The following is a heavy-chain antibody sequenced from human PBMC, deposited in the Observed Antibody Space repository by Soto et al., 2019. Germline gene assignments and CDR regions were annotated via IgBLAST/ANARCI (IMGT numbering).Heavy chain of an antibody. CDR2: INHSGST. D-gene: IGHD3-3*01. Sequence: SETLSLTCAVYGGSFSGYYWSWIRQPPGKGLEWIGEINHSGSTNYNPSLKSRVTISVDTSKNQFSPKLSSVTAADTAVYYCARVFHLWSGYYKGSDYYYMDVWGKGTTVTVSS. CDR3: ARVFHLWSGYYKGSDYYYMDV. V-gene: IGHV4-34*01. CDR1: GGSFSGYY. J-gene: IGHJ6*03.